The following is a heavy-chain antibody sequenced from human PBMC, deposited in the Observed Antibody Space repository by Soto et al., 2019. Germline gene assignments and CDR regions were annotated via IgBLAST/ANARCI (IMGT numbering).Heavy chain of an antibody. Sequence: PGGSLRLSCAASGFTFSSYGMHWVRQAPGKGLEWVAVISYDGSNKYYADSVKCRFTISRDNSKNTLYLQMNSLRAEDTAVYYCAKVALYYDFWSGLLQGNYYYYYGMDVWGQGTTVTVSS. V-gene: IGHV3-30*18. CDR2: ISYDGSNK. CDR3: AKVALYYDFWSGLLQGNYYYYYGMDV. D-gene: IGHD3-3*01. CDR1: GFTFSSYG. J-gene: IGHJ6*02.